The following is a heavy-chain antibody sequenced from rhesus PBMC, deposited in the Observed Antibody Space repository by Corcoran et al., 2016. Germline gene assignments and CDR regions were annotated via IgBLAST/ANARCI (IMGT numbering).Heavy chain of an antibody. CDR1: GGYIRSHY. CDR2: IACRGGRT. J-gene: IGHJ4*01. D-gene: IGHD3-34*01. V-gene: IGHV4-173*01. CDR3: ARGGVCPPDD. Sequence: QLQLQESGPGLVKPSETLSLTCAVSGGYIRSHYWSWLRQPPGKVLAWSGRIACRGGRTDYKPSIDTPVTISRDTSKNQFSVKMSSVTAADPAVYYCARGGVCPPDDWGHGVLVAVSS.